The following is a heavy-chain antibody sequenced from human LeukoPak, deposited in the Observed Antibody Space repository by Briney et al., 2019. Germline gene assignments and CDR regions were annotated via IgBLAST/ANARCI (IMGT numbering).Heavy chain of an antibody. V-gene: IGHV1-69*13. Sequence: ASVKVSCKASGGTFSSYAISWVRQAPGQGLEWMGGIIPIFGTANYAQKFQGRVTIAADESPSTAYMELSSLRSEDTAVYYCARAMLRSTYYYDSSGYYYGDYFDYWGQGTLVTVSS. CDR1: GGTFSSYA. CDR2: IIPIFGTA. CDR3: ARAMLRSTYYYDSSGYYYGDYFDY. D-gene: IGHD3-22*01. J-gene: IGHJ4*02.